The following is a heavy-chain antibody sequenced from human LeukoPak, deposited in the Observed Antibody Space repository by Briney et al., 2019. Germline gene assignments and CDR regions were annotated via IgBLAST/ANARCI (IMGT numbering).Heavy chain of an antibody. Sequence: GGSLRLSCAASGFTFSSYGMHWVRQAPGKGLEWVAFIRYDGSNKYYADYVKGRFTISRDNSKNTLYLQMNSLRAEDTAVYYCAKVYLRYNWNLLSFDYWGQGTLVTVSS. CDR2: IRYDGSNK. V-gene: IGHV3-30*02. D-gene: IGHD1-20*01. CDR1: GFTFSSYG. J-gene: IGHJ4*02. CDR3: AKVYLRYNWNLLSFDY.